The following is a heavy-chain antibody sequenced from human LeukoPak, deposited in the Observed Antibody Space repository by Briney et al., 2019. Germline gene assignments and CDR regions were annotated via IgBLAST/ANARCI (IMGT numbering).Heavy chain of an antibody. CDR3: ARGEYSSSYYFDY. J-gene: IGHJ4*02. D-gene: IGHD6-6*01. CDR1: GYTFTSNY. Sequence: ASVKVSCKASGYTFTSNYIHWVRQAPGQGLEWMGMIYPRDGSTSYAQKFQGRVTMTRDTSTSTVYMELSSLRSEDTAVYYCARGEYSSSYYFDYWGQGTLVTVSS. CDR2: IYPRDGST. V-gene: IGHV1-46*01.